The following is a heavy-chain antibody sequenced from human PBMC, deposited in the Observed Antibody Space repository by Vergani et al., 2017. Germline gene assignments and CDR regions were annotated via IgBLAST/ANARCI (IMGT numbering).Heavy chain of an antibody. CDR3: ARAGGDGYTDSFDI. J-gene: IGHJ3*02. CDR1: GYTFTGYY. V-gene: IGHV1-2*02. D-gene: IGHD5-24*01. Sequence: QVQLVQSGAEVRKPGASVKVSCKASGYTFTGYYMHWVRQAPGQGLEWMGWINRNSGGTNYAQKFQGRVTMARNTSISTAYMELSRLRSDDTAVYYCARAGGDGYTDSFDIWGQGTLVTVSS. CDR2: INRNSGGT.